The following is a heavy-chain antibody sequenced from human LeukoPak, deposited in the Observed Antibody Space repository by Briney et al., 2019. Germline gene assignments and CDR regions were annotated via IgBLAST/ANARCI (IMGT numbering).Heavy chain of an antibody. CDR3: ARPPYSYYDSSGYLY. V-gene: IGHV1-69*04. CDR2: IIPILGIA. J-gene: IGHJ4*02. D-gene: IGHD3-22*01. CDR1: GGTFSSYA. Sequence: ASVKVSCKASGGTFSSYAISWVRQAPGQGLEWMGRIIPILGIANYAQKFQGRVTITADKSTSTACMELSSLRSEDTAVYYCARPPYSYYDSSGYLYWGQGTLVTVSS.